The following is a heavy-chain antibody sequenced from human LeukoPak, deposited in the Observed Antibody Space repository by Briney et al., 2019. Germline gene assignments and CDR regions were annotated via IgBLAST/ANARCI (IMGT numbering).Heavy chain of an antibody. J-gene: IGHJ4*02. D-gene: IGHD5-12*01. V-gene: IGHV1-69*13. Sequence: SVKVSCKASGGTFSSYAISWVRQAPGQGLEWMGGIIPIFGTANYAQKFQGRVTITADESTSTAYMELSSLRSEDTAVYYCARSPSGYSGYDPVYYWGQGTLVTVSS. CDR2: IIPIFGTA. CDR3: ARSPSGYSGYDPVYY. CDR1: GGTFSSYA.